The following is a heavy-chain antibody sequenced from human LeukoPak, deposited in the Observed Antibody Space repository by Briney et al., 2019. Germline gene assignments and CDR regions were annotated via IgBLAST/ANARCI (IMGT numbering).Heavy chain of an antibody. Sequence: GGSLRLSCAASGVRFADYAMHWVRQAPGKGLEWVSGISWNTNNIGYADSVKGRFTISRDNTKNSLYLQMNSLRVEDTALYYCAKAPGVTTGWFDPWGQGTLVTVSS. V-gene: IGHV3-9*01. CDR2: ISWNTNNI. CDR1: GVRFADYA. J-gene: IGHJ5*02. CDR3: AKAPGVTTGWFDP. D-gene: IGHD4-17*01.